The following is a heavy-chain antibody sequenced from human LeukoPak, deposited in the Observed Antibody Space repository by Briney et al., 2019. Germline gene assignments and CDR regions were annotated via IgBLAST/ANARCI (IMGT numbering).Heavy chain of an antibody. D-gene: IGHD3-22*01. Sequence: WASVKVSCKASGGTFSSYAISWVRQAPGQGLEWMGRIIPILGIANYAQKFQGRDTITADKSTSTAYMELSSLRSEDTAVYYCAREFSGYYARDWGQGTLVTVSS. V-gene: IGHV1-69*04. CDR3: AREFSGYYARD. J-gene: IGHJ4*02. CDR2: IIPILGIA. CDR1: GGTFSSYA.